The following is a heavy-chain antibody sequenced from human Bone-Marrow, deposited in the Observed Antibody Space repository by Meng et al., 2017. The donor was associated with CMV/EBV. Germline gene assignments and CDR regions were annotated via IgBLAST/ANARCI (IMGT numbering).Heavy chain of an antibody. J-gene: IGHJ4*02. CDR1: GGTFSSYA. Sequence: SVKVSCKASGGTFSSYAISWVRQAPGQGLEWMGGIIPIFGTANYAQKFQGRVTITTDESTSTAYMELSSLRSEDTAVYYCLGRDGYIFDYWGQGTLVTVSS. V-gene: IGHV1-69*05. CDR2: IIPIFGTA. CDR3: LGRDGYIFDY. D-gene: IGHD5-24*01.